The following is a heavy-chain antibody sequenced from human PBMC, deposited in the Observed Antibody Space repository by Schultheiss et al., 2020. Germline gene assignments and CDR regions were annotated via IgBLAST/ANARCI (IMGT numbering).Heavy chain of an antibody. CDR2: INHSGST. Sequence: SQPLSLTCAVYGGSFSGYYCIWIRQPPGKGLEWIGEINHSGSTNYNPSLKSRVTISVDTSKNQFSLKLSSVTAADTAVYYCARCRGLFGLNWFDPWGQGTLVNGYS. V-gene: IGHV4-34*01. CDR1: GGSFSGYY. CDR3: ARCRGLFGLNWFDP. J-gene: IGHJ5*02. D-gene: IGHD2-21*01.